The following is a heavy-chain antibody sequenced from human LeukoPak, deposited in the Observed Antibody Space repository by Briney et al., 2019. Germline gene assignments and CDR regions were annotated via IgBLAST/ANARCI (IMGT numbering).Heavy chain of an antibody. CDR1: GYTFTNYD. J-gene: IGHJ4*02. CDR3: AREKVGMATITGMDY. Sequence: ASVKVSCKASGYTFTNYDINWVRQATGQGLEWMGWLNPNSGNTGYAQKFQGRVTMTRDTSISTAYMELSRLRSDDTAVYYCAREKVGMATITGMDYWGQGTLVTVSS. V-gene: IGHV1-8*02. CDR2: LNPNSGNT. D-gene: IGHD5-24*01.